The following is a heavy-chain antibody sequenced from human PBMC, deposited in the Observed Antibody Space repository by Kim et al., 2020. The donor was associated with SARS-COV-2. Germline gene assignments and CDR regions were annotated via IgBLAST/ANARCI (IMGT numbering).Heavy chain of an antibody. J-gene: IGHJ2*01. D-gene: IGHD3-10*01. CDR1: GFTFSTYA. CDR2: ISDIGGSL. CDR3: AKDPGGHLPPLYFDL. Sequence: GGSLRLSCAASGFTFSTYAMSWVRQAPGKGLEWVSAISDIGGSLKYADSVKGRFTISRDNSKNTVYLQMNSLRGEDTAVYYCAKDPGGHLPPLYFDLWGRGTLVTVSS. V-gene: IGHV3-23*01.